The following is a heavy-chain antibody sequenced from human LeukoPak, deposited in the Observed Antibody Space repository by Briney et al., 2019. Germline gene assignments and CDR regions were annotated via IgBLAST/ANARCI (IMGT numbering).Heavy chain of an antibody. CDR1: GGSFSGYY. V-gene: IGHV4-34*01. J-gene: IGHJ4*02. D-gene: IGHD2-2*01. Sequence: SETLSLTCAVYGGSFSGYYWSWIRQPPGKGLEWIGEINHSGSTNYNPSLKSRVTISVDTSKNQFSLKLSSVTAADPAVYYCASRELIGYCSSTSCRNDNYFDYWGQGTLVTVSS. CDR2: INHSGST. CDR3: ASRELIGYCSSTSCRNDNYFDY.